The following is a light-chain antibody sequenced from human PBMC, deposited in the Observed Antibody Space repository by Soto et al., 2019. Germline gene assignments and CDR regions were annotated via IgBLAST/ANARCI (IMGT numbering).Light chain of an antibody. CDR1: SSDVGSYNF. CDR3: SSYTSSNTLYV. Sequence: QSVLTQPPSVSGSPGQPITISCTGTSSDVGSYNFVSWYQQHPGKAPKLMIYEVTTRPSGVSNRFSGSKSGNTASLTISGLQAEDEADYYCSSYTSSNTLYVFGTGTKVTV. J-gene: IGLJ1*01. V-gene: IGLV2-14*01. CDR2: EVT.